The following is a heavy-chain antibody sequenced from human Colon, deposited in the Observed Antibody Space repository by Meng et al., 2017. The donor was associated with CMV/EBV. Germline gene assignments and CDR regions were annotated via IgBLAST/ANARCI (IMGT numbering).Heavy chain of an antibody. Sequence: GGPLRLSCAASGFTFSSYGMHWVRQAPGKGLEWVAVIWYDGNDKYYADSVKGRFIISRDNSKNTLYLQMNSMRAEDTGVYYCAKDQGGITMIDNWGQGTLVTVSS. J-gene: IGHJ4*02. D-gene: IGHD3-22*01. CDR3: AKDQGGITMIDN. CDR1: GFTFSSYG. V-gene: IGHV3-33*06. CDR2: IWYDGNDK.